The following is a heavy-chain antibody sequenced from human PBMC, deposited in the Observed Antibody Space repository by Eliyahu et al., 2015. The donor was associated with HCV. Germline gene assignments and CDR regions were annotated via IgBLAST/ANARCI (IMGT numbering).Heavy chain of an antibody. CDR2: ISWNSGSI. Sequence: EVQLVESGGGLVQPGRSLRLSCAASGCTFDDYAMXWVRQAPGKGLGWVSGISWNSGSIGYADSVKGRFTISRDNAKNSLYMQMNSLRAEDTALYYCAKGVRGVIIPNWFDPWGQGTLVTVSS. D-gene: IGHD3-10*01. V-gene: IGHV3-9*01. CDR1: GCTFDDYA. CDR3: AKGVRGVIIPNWFDP. J-gene: IGHJ5*02.